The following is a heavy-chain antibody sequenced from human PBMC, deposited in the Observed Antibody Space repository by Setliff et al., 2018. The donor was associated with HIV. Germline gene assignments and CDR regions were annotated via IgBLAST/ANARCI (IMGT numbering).Heavy chain of an antibody. D-gene: IGHD3-16*01. CDR3: ARTGFKPRTEDWGVDGAFDI. Sequence: LSLTCTVSGGSISSYYWSWIRQPPGKGLEWIGYIYYSGSTNYNPSLKSRVTISVDTSKNQFSLKLSSVTAADTAVYYCARTGFKPRTEDWGVDGAFDIWGQGTMVTVSS. J-gene: IGHJ3*02. CDR2: IYYSGST. V-gene: IGHV4-59*01. CDR1: GGSISSYY.